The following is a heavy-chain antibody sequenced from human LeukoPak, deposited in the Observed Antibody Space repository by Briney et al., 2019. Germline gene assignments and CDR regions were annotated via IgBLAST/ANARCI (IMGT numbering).Heavy chain of an antibody. Sequence: SVKVSCKASGGTFSSYAISWVRQAPGQGLECMGGIIPIFGTANYAQKFQGRVTITADKSTSTAYMELSSLRSEDTAVYYCAREGLSPAEVDYGTFGPNTYNSWFDPWGQGTLVTVSS. J-gene: IGHJ5*02. CDR1: GGTFSSYA. CDR2: IIPIFGTA. V-gene: IGHV1-69*06. CDR3: AREGLSPAEVDYGTFGPNTYNSWFDP. D-gene: IGHD4-17*01.